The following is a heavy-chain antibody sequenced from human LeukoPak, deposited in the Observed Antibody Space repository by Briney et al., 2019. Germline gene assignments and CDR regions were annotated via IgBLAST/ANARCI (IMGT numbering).Heavy chain of an antibody. CDR1: GLAFSSYS. J-gene: IGHJ4*02. CDR3: ARDFTPEWLDIH. V-gene: IGHV3-30*04. D-gene: IGHD3-3*01. Sequence: GGSLRLSCVASGLAFSSYSMHWARQAPGKGLEWVGVISYDGSDEYYTDSVKGRFTISRDNSKNTVYLQMNSLRADDTAVYYCARDFTPEWLDIHWGQGTLVTVS. CDR2: ISYDGSDE.